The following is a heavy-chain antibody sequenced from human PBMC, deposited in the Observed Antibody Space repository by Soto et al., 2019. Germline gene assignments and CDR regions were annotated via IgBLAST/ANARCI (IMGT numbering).Heavy chain of an antibody. V-gene: IGHV3-33*01. Sequence: QVQLVESGGGVVQPGRSLRLSCAASGFTFSSYGMHWVRQAPGKGLEWVAVIWYDGSNKYYADSVKGRFTISRDNSKNTLYLQMNSLRAEDTAVYYCARDGASYGDYVRGAFDIWGQGTMVTVSS. CDR2: IWYDGSNK. CDR1: GFTFSSYG. CDR3: ARDGASYGDYVRGAFDI. J-gene: IGHJ3*02. D-gene: IGHD4-17*01.